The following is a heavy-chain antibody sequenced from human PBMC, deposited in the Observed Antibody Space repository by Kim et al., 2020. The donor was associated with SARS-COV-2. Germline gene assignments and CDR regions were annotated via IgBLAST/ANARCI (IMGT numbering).Heavy chain of an antibody. D-gene: IGHD2-2*01. CDR2: IYHSGST. CDR1: GGSISSSNW. J-gene: IGHJ6*02. CDR3: ARDMGSSTSCYVV. Sequence: SETLSLTCAVSGGSISSSNWWSWVRQPPGKGLEWIGEIYHSGSTNYNPSLKSRVTISVDKSKNQFSLKLSSVTAADTAVYYCARDMGSSTSCYVVWGQGTTVTVSS. V-gene: IGHV4-4*02.